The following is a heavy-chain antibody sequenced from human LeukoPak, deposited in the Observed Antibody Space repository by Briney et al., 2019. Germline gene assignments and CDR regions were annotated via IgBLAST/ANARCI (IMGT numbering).Heavy chain of an antibody. CDR3: AKCPLYRRGGSCYLVQH. Sequence: GGSPRLSCAASGFTFSSYAMSWVRQAPGKGLEWVSAISGSGGSTYYADSVKGRFTISRDNSKNTLYLQMNSLRAEDTAVYYCAKCPLYRRGGSCYLVQHWGQGTLVTVSS. J-gene: IGHJ1*01. D-gene: IGHD2-15*01. V-gene: IGHV3-23*01. CDR2: ISGSGGST. CDR1: GFTFSSYA.